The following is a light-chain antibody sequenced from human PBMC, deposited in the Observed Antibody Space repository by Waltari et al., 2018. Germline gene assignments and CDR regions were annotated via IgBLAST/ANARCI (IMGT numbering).Light chain of an antibody. CDR2: TAS. Sequence: EIVLTQSPGTLSLSPGERATLSCRASQSGTSNYLAWYQQKPGQAPRLLMYTASSRASGIPDRFSGSGSGTDFTLTISRPEPEDFAVYYCQQYGSSPLTFGGGTKVEIK. CDR1: QSGTSNY. J-gene: IGKJ4*01. CDR3: QQYGSSPLT. V-gene: IGKV3-20*01.